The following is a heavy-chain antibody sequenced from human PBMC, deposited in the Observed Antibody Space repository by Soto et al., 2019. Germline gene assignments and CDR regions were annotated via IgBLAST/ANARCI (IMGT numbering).Heavy chain of an antibody. CDR1: GGSISSGDYY. CDR2: IYYSGST. V-gene: IGHV4-30-4*01. CDR3: ARAGLEYSGYDSSYFAY. J-gene: IGHJ4*02. Sequence: SETLSLTCTVSGGSISSGDYYWSWIRQPPGKGLEWIGYIYYSGSTYYNPSLKSRVTISVDTSKNQFSLKLSSVTAADTAVYYCARAGLEYSGYDSSYFAYWGQGTLVTVSS. D-gene: IGHD5-12*01.